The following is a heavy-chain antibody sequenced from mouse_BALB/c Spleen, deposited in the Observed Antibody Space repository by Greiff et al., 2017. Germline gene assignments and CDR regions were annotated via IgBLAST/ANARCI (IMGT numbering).Heavy chain of an antibody. CDR3: ARRLRGAMDY. CDR2: IYPGSGNT. CDR1: GYTFTDYY. Sequence: QVQLQQPGAELARPGASVKLSCKASGYTFTDYYINWVKQRTGQGLEWIGEIYPGSGNTYYNEKFKGKATLTADKSSSTAYMQLSSLTSEDSAVYFCARRLRGAMDYWGQGTSVTVSS. V-gene: IGHV1-77*01. J-gene: IGHJ4*01. D-gene: IGHD3-2*02.